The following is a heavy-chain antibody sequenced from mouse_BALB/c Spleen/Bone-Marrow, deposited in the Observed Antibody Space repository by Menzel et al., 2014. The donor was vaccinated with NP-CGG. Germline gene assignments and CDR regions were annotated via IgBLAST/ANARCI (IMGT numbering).Heavy chain of an antibody. V-gene: IGHV1-4*02. CDR1: GYTFTSYT. CDR2: INPTSGYT. CDR3: ARPRYFDY. J-gene: IGHJ2*01. Sequence: QVQLQQSAAEPARPGASVKMSCKASGYTFTSYTIHWVKQRPGQGLEWIGYINPTSGYTEYNQKFKDKTTLTADKSSSTAYMQLSSLTSEDSAVYYCARPRYFDYWGQGTTLTVSS.